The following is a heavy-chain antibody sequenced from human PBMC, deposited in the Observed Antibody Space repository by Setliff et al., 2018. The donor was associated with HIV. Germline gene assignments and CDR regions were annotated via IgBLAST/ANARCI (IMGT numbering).Heavy chain of an antibody. CDR2: IIPLFGTV. V-gene: IGHV1-69*05. Sequence: SVRVSYKASGGTLSSCGISWVRQAPGQGLEWMGRIIPLFGTVDYAQKFQGRVTMTTDTSTTTAFMELRSLKADDTGIYYCSRSGVPPYYYYGMDVWGQGTTVTVSS. D-gene: IGHD3-10*01. CDR3: SRSGVPPYYYYGMDV. J-gene: IGHJ6*02. CDR1: GGTLSSCG.